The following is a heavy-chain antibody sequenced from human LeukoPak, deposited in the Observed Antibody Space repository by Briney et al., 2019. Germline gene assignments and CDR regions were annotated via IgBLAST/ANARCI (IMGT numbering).Heavy chain of an antibody. V-gene: IGHV7-4-1*02. CDR1: GYTFTSYA. D-gene: IGHD3-22*01. J-gene: IGHJ4*02. CDR3: ARVHYDSSGYYHNRPFDY. CDR2: INTNTGNP. Sequence: ASVKVSCKASGYTFTSYAMNWVRQAPGQGLEWMGWINTNTGNPTYAQGFTGRFVFSLDTSVSTAYLQISSLRAEDTAVYYCARVHYDSSGYYHNRPFDYWGQGTLVTVSS.